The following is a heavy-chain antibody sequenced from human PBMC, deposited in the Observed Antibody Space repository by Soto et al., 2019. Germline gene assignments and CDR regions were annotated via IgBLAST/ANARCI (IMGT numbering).Heavy chain of an antibody. D-gene: IGHD3-16*02. Sequence: SETLSLTCTVSGGSISSSSYYWGWIRQPPGKGLEWIGSIYYSGSTYYNPSPKSRVTISVDTSKNQFSLKLSSVTAAETAVYYCATSIMITFGGVIGFDYWGQGTLVTVSS. J-gene: IGHJ4*02. CDR2: IYYSGST. CDR1: GGSISSSSYY. V-gene: IGHV4-39*01. CDR3: ATSIMITFGGVIGFDY.